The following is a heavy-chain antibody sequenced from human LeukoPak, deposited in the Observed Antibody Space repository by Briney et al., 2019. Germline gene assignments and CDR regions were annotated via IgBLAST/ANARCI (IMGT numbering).Heavy chain of an antibody. CDR3: ASRSYNWNDLIDY. CDR1: GGSISSYY. V-gene: IGHV4-59*01. D-gene: IGHD1-20*01. J-gene: IGHJ4*02. Sequence: SETLSLTCTVSGGSISSYYWSWIRQPPGKGLEWIGYIYYSGSTNYNPSLKSRVTISVDTSKNQFSLKLSSVTAADTAVYYCASRSYNWNDLIDYWGQGTLVTVSS. CDR2: IYYSGST.